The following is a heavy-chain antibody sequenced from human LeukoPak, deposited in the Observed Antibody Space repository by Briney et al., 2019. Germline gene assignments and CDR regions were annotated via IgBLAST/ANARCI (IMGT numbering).Heavy chain of an antibody. CDR3: ARELSPVVKYYFEY. CDR1: GFTFSSYG. D-gene: IGHD3-22*01. V-gene: IGHV3-33*01. J-gene: IGHJ4*02. Sequence: GRSLRLSCAASGFTFSSYGIHWVRQAPGKGLEWVAVIWYDGSNKYYADSVKGRFTISGDNSKNTLYLQMNSLRAEDTALYYCARELSPVVKYYFEYWGREPWSPSPQ. CDR2: IWYDGSNK.